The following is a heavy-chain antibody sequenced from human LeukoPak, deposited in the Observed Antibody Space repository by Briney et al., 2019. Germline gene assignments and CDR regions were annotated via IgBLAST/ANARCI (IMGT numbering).Heavy chain of an antibody. CDR3: ASFDTVTTSPLDY. CDR2: INPSGGST. D-gene: IGHD4-17*01. Sequence: ASVKVSCKASGYTFTSYYMHWVRQAPGQGLEWMGIINPSGGSTSYAQKFQGRVTMTRDMSTSTVYMELSSLRSEDTAVYYCASFDTVTTSPLDYWGQGTLVTVSS. J-gene: IGHJ4*02. CDR1: GYTFTSYY. V-gene: IGHV1-46*01.